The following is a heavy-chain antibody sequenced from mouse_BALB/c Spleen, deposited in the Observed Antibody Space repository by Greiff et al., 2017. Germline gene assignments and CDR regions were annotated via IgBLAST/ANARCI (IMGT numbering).Heavy chain of an antibody. Sequence: DVKLVESGGGLVQPGGSLKLSCAASGFTFSSYGMSWVRQTPDKRLELVATINSNGGSTYYPDSVKGRFTISRDNAKNTLYLQMSSLKSEDTAMYYCARGGYYYAMDYWGQGTSVTVSS. CDR3: ARGGYYYAMDY. J-gene: IGHJ4*01. V-gene: IGHV5-6-3*01. CDR2: INSNGGST. CDR1: GFTFSSYG.